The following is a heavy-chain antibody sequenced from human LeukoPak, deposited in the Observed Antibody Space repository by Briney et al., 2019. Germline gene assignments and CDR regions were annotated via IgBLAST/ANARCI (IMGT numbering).Heavy chain of an antibody. D-gene: IGHD6-19*01. CDR3: AREAAVAGNDY. Sequence: PGGSLRLFCAASGFTFSSYNMNWVSQAPGKGLEWVSSISSSSSYIYYADSVKGRFTISRDNAKNSLYLQMNSLRAEDTAVYYCAREAAVAGNDYWGQGTLVTVSS. CDR1: GFTFSSYN. CDR2: ISSSSSYI. V-gene: IGHV3-21*01. J-gene: IGHJ4*02.